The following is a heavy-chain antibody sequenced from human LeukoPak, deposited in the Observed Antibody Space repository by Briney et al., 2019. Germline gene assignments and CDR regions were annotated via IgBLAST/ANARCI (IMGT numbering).Heavy chain of an antibody. CDR3: ARDEWLPDY. J-gene: IGHJ4*02. CDR2: IWYDGSNK. CDR1: GFTFSSYG. D-gene: IGHD3-3*01. V-gene: IGHV3-33*01. Sequence: GGSLRLSCAASGFTFSSYGMHWVRQAPGKGLEWVAVIWYDGSNKYYADSVKGRFTISRDNAKNSLYLQMNSLRAEDTAVYYCARDEWLPDYWGQGTLVTVSS.